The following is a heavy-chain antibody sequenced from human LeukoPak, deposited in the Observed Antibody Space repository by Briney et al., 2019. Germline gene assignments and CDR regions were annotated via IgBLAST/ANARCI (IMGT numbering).Heavy chain of an antibody. CDR1: GGSISSYY. CDR3: ARVGEYSGYDSTFDY. D-gene: IGHD5-12*01. V-gene: IGHV4-59*01. CDR2: IYYSGRT. J-gene: IGHJ4*02. Sequence: PSETLSLTCTVSGGSISSYYWSWIRQPPGKGLVWIGYIYYSGRTNYNPSLKSRVTISVDTSKNQFSLRLSSVTAADTAVYYCARVGEYSGYDSTFDYWGQGTLVTVSS.